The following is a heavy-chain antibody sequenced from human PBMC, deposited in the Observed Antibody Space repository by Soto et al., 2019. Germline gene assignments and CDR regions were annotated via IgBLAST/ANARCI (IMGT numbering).Heavy chain of an antibody. Sequence: QVQLVQSGAEVKKPGSSVKVSCKASGGSFSSYTISWVRQAPGQGLEWMGRIIPILGIANYAQKFQGRVTITADKSTSTAYMELSSLRSEDTAVYYCARHITMIVVVTDDAFDIWGQVTMVTVSS. D-gene: IGHD3-22*01. CDR3: ARHITMIVVVTDDAFDI. V-gene: IGHV1-69*02. CDR2: IIPILGIA. CDR1: GGSFSSYT. J-gene: IGHJ3*02.